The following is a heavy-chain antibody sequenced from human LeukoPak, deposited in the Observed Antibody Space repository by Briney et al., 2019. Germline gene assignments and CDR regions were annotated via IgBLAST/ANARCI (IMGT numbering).Heavy chain of an antibody. CDR3: VRGRVAVAGRFDY. CDR2: INHSGST. Sequence: SETLSLTCAVYGGSFSGYYWSWIRQPPGKGLEWIGEINHSGSTNYNPSLKSRVTISVDTSKNQFSLKLSSVTAADTAVYYCVRGRVAVAGRFDYWGQGTLATVSS. J-gene: IGHJ4*02. V-gene: IGHV4-34*01. CDR1: GGSFSGYY. D-gene: IGHD6-19*01.